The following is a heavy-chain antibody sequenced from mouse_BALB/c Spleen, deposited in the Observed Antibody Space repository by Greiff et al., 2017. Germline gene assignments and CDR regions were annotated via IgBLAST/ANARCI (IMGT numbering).Heavy chain of an antibody. V-gene: IGHV3-2*02. Sequence: VQLKESGPGLVKPSQSLSLTCTVTGYSITSDYAWNWIRQFPGNKLEWMGYISYSGSTSYNPSLKSRISITRDTSKNQFFLQLNSVTTEDTATYYCAREDYSLAYWGQGTLVTVSA. J-gene: IGHJ3*01. CDR1: GYSITSDYA. D-gene: IGHD1-1*01. CDR3: AREDYSLAY. CDR2: ISYSGST.